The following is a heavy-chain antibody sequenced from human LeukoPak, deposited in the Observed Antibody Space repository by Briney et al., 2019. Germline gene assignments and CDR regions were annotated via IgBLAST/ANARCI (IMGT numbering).Heavy chain of an antibody. Sequence: ASVKVSCKASGYTFTGYYMHWVRQAPGQGLEWMGRINPNSGGTNYAQKFQGRVTMTRDTSISTAYMELSRLRSDDTAVYYCARVLNCRGGSCSHFFDYWGQGTLVTVSS. J-gene: IGHJ4*02. V-gene: IGHV1-2*06. D-gene: IGHD2-15*01. CDR1: GYTFTGYY. CDR2: INPNSGGT. CDR3: ARVLNCRGGSCSHFFDY.